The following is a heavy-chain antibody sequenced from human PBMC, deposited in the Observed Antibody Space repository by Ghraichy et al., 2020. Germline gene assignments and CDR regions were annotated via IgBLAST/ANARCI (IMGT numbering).Heavy chain of an antibody. D-gene: IGHD3-22*01. J-gene: IGHJ1*01. CDR3: ARDRLGYKYYYDSSGLRH. Sequence: ASVKVSCKTSGYTFTGYYLHWVRQAPGQGLEWMGWINPNSGGTNYAQKFQGRVTMISDTSISTVYMELRSLRFDDTAVYYCARDRLGYKYYYDSSGLRHWGQGTLVTVS. CDR2: INPNSGGT. V-gene: IGHV1-2*02. CDR1: GYTFTGYY.